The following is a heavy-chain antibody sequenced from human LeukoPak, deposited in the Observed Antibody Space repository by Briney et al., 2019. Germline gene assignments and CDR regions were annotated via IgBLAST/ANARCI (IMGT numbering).Heavy chain of an antibody. V-gene: IGHV1-69*13. D-gene: IGHD3/OR15-3a*01. CDR3: ASPITNAMIYYYFDY. Sequence: SVKVSCKASGGTFSSYAISWVRQAPGQGLEWMGGIIPIFGTANYAQKFQGRVTITADESTSTAYMELSSLRSEDTAVYYCASPITNAMIYYYFDYWGQGTLVTVSS. CDR2: IIPIFGTA. CDR1: GGTFSSYA. J-gene: IGHJ4*02.